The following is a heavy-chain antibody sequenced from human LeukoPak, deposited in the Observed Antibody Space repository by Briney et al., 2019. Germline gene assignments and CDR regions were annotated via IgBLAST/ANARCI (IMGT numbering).Heavy chain of an antibody. CDR1: GFTFSSYW. V-gene: IGHV3-74*01. CDR3: AVGSSSTSFDDY. J-gene: IGHJ4*02. Sequence: GGSLRLSCAASGFTFSSYWMHWVRQAPGKGLVWVSRINTDGNSTSYADSVKGRFTISRDNAKNTLYLQMNSLRAEDTAVYYCAVGSSSTSFDDYWGQGTLVTVSS. D-gene: IGHD2-2*01. CDR2: INTDGNST.